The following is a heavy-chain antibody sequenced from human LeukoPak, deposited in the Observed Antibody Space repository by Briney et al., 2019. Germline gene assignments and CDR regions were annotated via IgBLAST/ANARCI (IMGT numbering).Heavy chain of an antibody. CDR1: GFTFSSYS. J-gene: IGHJ3*02. V-gene: IGHV3-21*01. CDR2: ISSSSSYI. Sequence: GGSLRLSCAASGFTFSSYSMNWVRQAPGKGLEWVSSISSSSSYIYYADSVKGRFTISRDNAKNSLYLQMNSLRAEDTAVYYCARDGTYYDFWSGSVEGTFDIWGQGTMVTVSS. CDR3: ARDGTYYDFWSGSVEGTFDI. D-gene: IGHD3-3*01.